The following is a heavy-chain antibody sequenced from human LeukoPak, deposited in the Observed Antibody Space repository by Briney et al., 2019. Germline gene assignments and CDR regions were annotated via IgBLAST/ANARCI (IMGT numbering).Heavy chain of an antibody. CDR2: MNPNSGNT. V-gene: IGHV1-8*01. D-gene: IGHD4-17*01. CDR3: AMTTVTTFSYYMDV. J-gene: IGHJ6*03. Sequence: ASVKVSCKASGYTFTSYDINWVRQATGQGLEWMGWMNPNSGNTGYAQKFQGRVTMTRNTSISTAYMELSSLRSEDTAVYYCAMTTVTTFSYYMDVWGKGTTVTISS. CDR1: GYTFTSYD.